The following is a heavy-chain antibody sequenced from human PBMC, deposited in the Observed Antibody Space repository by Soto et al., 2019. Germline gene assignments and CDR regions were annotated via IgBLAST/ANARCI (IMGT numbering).Heavy chain of an antibody. J-gene: IGHJ4*02. CDR1: GGSISDSNDH. CDR2: VHNSGDI. CDR3: AIVRCTDAGPGHFYY. D-gene: IGHD3-16*02. Sequence: PSETLSLTCTVSGGSISDSNDHWAWIRQSPGQGLEWIGGVHNSGDIHYNPPLKSRATISVDTSKNQFSLKLSSVTAADTAVYYCAIVRCTDAGPGHFYYRAQRTPVPVS. V-gene: IGHV4-39*07.